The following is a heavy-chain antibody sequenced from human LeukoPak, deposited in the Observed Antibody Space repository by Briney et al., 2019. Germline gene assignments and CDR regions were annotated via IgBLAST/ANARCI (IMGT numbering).Heavy chain of an antibody. Sequence: SETLSLTCTVSGGSISSYYWSWIRQPPGKGLEWIGYSYYSGSTNYNPSLKSRVTILVDTSKNQFSLKLSSVTAADTAVYYCARAGGGNLLDYYYYYMDVWGKGTTVTVSS. CDR2: SYYSGST. CDR3: ARAGGGNLLDYYYYYMDV. V-gene: IGHV4-59*01. CDR1: GGSISSYY. D-gene: IGHD4-23*01. J-gene: IGHJ6*03.